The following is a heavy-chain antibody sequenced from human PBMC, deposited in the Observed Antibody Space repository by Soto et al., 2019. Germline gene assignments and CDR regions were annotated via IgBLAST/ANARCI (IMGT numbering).Heavy chain of an antibody. Sequence: SETLSLTCTVSGGSISSGDYYWSWIRQPPGKGLEWIGYIYYSGSTYYNPSLKSRVTISVDTSKNQFSLKLSSVTAADTAVYYCARDRYSSSWDYYYGMDVWGQGTTVTVSS. CDR3: ARDRYSSSWDYYYGMDV. V-gene: IGHV4-30-4*01. CDR1: GGSISSGDYY. J-gene: IGHJ6*02. CDR2: IYYSGST. D-gene: IGHD6-13*01.